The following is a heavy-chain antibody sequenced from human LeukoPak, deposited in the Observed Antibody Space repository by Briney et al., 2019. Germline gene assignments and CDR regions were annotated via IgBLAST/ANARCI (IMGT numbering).Heavy chain of an antibody. Sequence: SETLSLTCAVYGVSFSGYYWSWIRQPPGKGLEWIGDINHSGSTIYNPSLKSRVTISLDTSKNQFSLKLSSVTAADTAVYYCASGTSGYAYEDYFDYWGQGTLVTVSS. CDR1: GVSFSGYY. D-gene: IGHD5-12*01. J-gene: IGHJ4*02. V-gene: IGHV4-34*01. CDR2: INHSGST. CDR3: ASGTSGYAYEDYFDY.